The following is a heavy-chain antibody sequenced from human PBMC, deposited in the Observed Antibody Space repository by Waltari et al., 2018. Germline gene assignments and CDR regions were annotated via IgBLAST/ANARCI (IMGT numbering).Heavy chain of an antibody. J-gene: IGHJ4*02. CDR3: ACSRVFDY. CDR2: INQDGSEK. V-gene: IGHV3-7*01. CDR1: GFTFSSYW. Sequence: EVQLVESGGGLVQPGGSLRLSCAASGFTFSSYWMSWVRQAPGKGLEWVANINQDGSEKYYVDSVKGRLTSSRDNAKNSLYLQMNSLRAEDTAVYYCACSRVFDYWGQGSLVTVSP. D-gene: IGHD2-2*01.